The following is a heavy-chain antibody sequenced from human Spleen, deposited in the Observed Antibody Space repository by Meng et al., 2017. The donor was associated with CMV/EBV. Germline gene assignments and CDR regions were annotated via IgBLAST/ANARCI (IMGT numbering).Heavy chain of an antibody. D-gene: IGHD6-13*01. J-gene: IGHJ6*02. CDR2: ISYDGRDK. Sequence: GESLKISCAASGFTVSSNYMSWVRQAPGKGLEWVAIISYDGRDKYYADSAKGRFTISRDNSKNTLYLQKNNLRAEDTAVYYCVRAAGTNNYYYHGMDVWGQGTTVTVSS. CDR1: GFTVSSNY. CDR3: VRAAGTNNYYYHGMDV. V-gene: IGHV3-30*03.